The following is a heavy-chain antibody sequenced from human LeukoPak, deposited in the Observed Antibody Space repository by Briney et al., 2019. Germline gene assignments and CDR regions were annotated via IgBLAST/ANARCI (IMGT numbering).Heavy chain of an antibody. Sequence: ASVKVSCKASGYTFTSYYMHWVRQAPGQGLEWMGIINPSGGSTNYAQKFQGRVTMTRDTSTSTVCMELSSLRSEDTAVYYCSREQLNNWFDPWGQGTLVTVSS. CDR1: GYTFTSYY. V-gene: IGHV1-46*01. J-gene: IGHJ5*02. CDR3: SREQLNNWFDP. CDR2: INPSGGST. D-gene: IGHD1-1*01.